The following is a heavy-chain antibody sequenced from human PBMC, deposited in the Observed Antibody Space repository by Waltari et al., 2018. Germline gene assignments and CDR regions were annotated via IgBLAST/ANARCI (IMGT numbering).Heavy chain of an antibody. V-gene: IGHV4-34*01. CDR3: ARVRENWNYVDY. Sequence: QVQLQQWGAGLLKPSEPLSLTCAVYGGSFSGYYWSWIRQPPGKGLEWIGEINHSGSTNYNPSLKSRVTISVDTSKNQFSLKLSSVTAADTAVYYCARVRENWNYVDYWGQGTLVTVSS. CDR2: INHSGST. CDR1: GGSFSGYY. D-gene: IGHD1-1*01. J-gene: IGHJ4*02.